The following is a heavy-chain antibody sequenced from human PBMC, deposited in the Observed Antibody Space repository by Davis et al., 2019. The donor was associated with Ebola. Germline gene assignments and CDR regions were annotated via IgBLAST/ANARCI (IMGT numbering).Heavy chain of an antibody. J-gene: IGHJ2*01. V-gene: IGHV1-3*01. CDR3: ARYSSSSWTYWYFDL. CDR2: INAGNGNT. CDR1: GYTFTSYD. Sequence: AASVKVSCKASGYTFTSYDINWVRQAPGQGLEWMGWINAGNGNTKYSQKFQGRVTITRDTSASTAYMELSSLRSEDTAVYYCARYSSSSWTYWYFDLWGRGTLVTVSS. D-gene: IGHD6-13*01.